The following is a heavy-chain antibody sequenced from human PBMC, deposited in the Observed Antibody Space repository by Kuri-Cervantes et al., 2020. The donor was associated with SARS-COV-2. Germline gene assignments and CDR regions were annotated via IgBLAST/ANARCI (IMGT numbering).Heavy chain of an antibody. V-gene: IGHV3-23*01. CDR3: ASSHITTYYYYYMKV. Sequence: GESLKISCAASGFTFSSYAMSWVRQAPGKGLEWVSAISGSGGSTYYADSVKGRFTISRDNSKNTLYLQMNSLRAEDTAVYYCASSHITTYYYYYMKVWGKGTTVTVSS. D-gene: IGHD1-20*01. CDR2: ISGSGGST. J-gene: IGHJ6*03. CDR1: GFTFSSYA.